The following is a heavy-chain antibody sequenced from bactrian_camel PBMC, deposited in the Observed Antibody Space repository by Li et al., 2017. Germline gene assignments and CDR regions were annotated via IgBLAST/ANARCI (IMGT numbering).Heavy chain of an antibody. CDR1: GYTYSTNC. Sequence: VQLVESGGGSVQAGGSLRLSCAGPGYTYSTNCVAWFRQTPGKEREGVAAISHTLGSTQYTDSVKGRFTISQGNDKNTVYLQMNSLKPEDTAMYFCASLYNRYWGPGTQVTVS. J-gene: IGHJ4*01. CDR2: ISHTLGST. CDR3: ASLYNRY. V-gene: IGHV3S40*01.